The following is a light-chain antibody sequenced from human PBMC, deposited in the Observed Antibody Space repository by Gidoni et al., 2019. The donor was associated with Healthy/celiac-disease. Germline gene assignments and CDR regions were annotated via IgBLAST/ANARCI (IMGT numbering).Light chain of an antibody. CDR3: CSYAVRSTGYV. V-gene: IGLV2-23*02. CDR1: SRDVGSYNL. Sequence: QPALTQPASVSGSPGQSITISCTGTSRDVGSYNLVSWYQQHPGKAPNLMIYAVSKRPSGVSNRFSGSKSGNTASLTISGLQAEDEADSYCCSYAVRSTGYVFGTGPKVTVL. J-gene: IGLJ1*01. CDR2: AVS.